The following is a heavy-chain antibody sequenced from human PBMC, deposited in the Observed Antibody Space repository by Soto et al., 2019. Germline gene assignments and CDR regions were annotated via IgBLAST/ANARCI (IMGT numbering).Heavy chain of an antibody. CDR3: AAGYLGSGIVGPHRW. CDR2: IVVGSGNT. D-gene: IGHD1-26*01. V-gene: IGHV1-58*02. CDR1: GYTFTVYY. J-gene: IGHJ4*02. Sequence: ASVKVSCKASGYTFTVYYMHWVRQARGQRLEWIGWIVVGSGNTNYAQKFQERVTITRDMSTSTAYMELSSLRSEDTAVYYCAAGYLGSGIVGPHRWWGQGTLVTVSS.